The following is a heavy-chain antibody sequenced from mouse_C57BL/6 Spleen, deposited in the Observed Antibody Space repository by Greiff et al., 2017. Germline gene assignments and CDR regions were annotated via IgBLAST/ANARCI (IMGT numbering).Heavy chain of an antibody. Sequence: EVQGVESGGDLVKPGGSLKLSCAASGFTFSSYGMSWVRQTPDKRLEWVATISSGGSYTYYPDSVKGRFTISRDNAKNTLYLQMSSLKSEDTAMYYCARQHGSSYWYFDVWGTGTTVTVSS. J-gene: IGHJ1*03. D-gene: IGHD1-1*01. CDR2: ISSGGSYT. V-gene: IGHV5-6*01. CDR3: ARQHGSSYWYFDV. CDR1: GFTFSSYG.